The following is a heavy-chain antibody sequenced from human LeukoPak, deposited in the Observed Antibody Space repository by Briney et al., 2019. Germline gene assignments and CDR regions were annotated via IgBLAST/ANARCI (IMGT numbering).Heavy chain of an antibody. CDR1: RFTFSSYV. Sequence: SGGSLRLSCAASRFTFSSYVMSWVRQAPGKGLEWVSAISGSGGSTYYADSVKGRFTISRDNSKNTLYLQMNSLRAEDTAVYYCAKALNLITIFGVAPMDVWGKGTTVTVSS. D-gene: IGHD3-3*01. J-gene: IGHJ6*03. CDR2: ISGSGGST. CDR3: AKALNLITIFGVAPMDV. V-gene: IGHV3-23*01.